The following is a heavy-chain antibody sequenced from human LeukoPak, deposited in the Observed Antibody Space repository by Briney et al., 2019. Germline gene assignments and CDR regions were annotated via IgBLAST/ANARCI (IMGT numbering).Heavy chain of an antibody. D-gene: IGHD4-17*01. J-gene: IGHJ4*02. CDR2: IKQGGSQK. CDR3: ARGPNFGDYVDFLDS. V-gene: IGHV3-7*01. CDR1: RFTFSTYW. Sequence: GGSLRLSCAASRFTFSTYWMSWVRQAPGKGLEWVANIKQGGSQKYYVDSVKGRFTISRDDAKSTLFLQMNNLRAEDSALYYCARGPNFGDYVDFLDSWGQGTLVTVSS.